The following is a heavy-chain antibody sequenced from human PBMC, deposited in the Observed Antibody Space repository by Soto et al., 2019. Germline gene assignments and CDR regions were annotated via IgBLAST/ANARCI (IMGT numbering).Heavy chain of an antibody. Sequence: QVPLVQSGAEVKKPGASVKVSCKASGYTFTGYYMHWVRQAPGQGLEWMGWINPNSGGTNYAQKFQGWVTMTRDTSISTAYMELSRLRSDDTAVYYCARAPIVVVPAAMQGHNWFDPWGQGTLVTVSS. V-gene: IGHV1-2*04. CDR3: ARAPIVVVPAAMQGHNWFDP. J-gene: IGHJ5*02. D-gene: IGHD2-2*01. CDR2: INPNSGGT. CDR1: GYTFTGYY.